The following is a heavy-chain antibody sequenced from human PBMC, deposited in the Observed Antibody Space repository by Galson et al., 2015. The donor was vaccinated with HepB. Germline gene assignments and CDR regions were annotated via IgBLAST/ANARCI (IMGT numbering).Heavy chain of an antibody. D-gene: IGHD3-22*01. V-gene: IGHV1-18*01. CDR2: ISAYNGNT. CDR1: GYTFTSYG. Sequence: SCKASGYTFTSYGISWVRQAPGQGLEWMGWISAYNGNTNYAQKLQGRVTMTTDTSTSTAYMELGSLRSDDTAVYYCAREYNYYDSSGYPHFDYWGQGTLVTVSS. J-gene: IGHJ4*02. CDR3: AREYNYYDSSGYPHFDY.